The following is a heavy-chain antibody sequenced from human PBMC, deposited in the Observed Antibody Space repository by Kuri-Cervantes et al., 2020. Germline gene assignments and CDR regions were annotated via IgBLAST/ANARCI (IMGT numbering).Heavy chain of an antibody. Sequence: GESLKISCAASGFTFSSYWMSWVRQAPGKGLEWVANIKQDGSEKYYVDSVKGRFTISRDNAKNSLYLQMNSLRAEDTAVYYCRVDFYYYGMDVWGQGTTVTVSS. D-gene: IGHD3-3*01. J-gene: IGHJ6*02. CDR1: GFTFSSYW. V-gene: IGHV3-7*01. CDR3: RVDFYYYGMDV. CDR2: IKQDGSEK.